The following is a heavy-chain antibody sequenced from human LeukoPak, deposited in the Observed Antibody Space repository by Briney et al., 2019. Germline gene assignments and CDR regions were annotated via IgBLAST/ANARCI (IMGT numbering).Heavy chain of an antibody. CDR3: ARALEDYYYYYMDV. D-gene: IGHD5-24*01. J-gene: IGHJ6*03. CDR2: ISSSSTI. Sequence: GGSLRLSCAASGFTFSSYSMNWVRQAPGKGLEWVSYISSSSTIYYADSVKGRFTISRENAKNSLYLQMNSLRAEDTAVYYCARALEDYYYYYMDVWGKGTTVTVSS. CDR1: GFTFSSYS. V-gene: IGHV3-48*01.